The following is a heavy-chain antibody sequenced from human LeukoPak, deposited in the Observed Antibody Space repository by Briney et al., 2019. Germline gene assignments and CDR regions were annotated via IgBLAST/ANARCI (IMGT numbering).Heavy chain of an antibody. D-gene: IGHD3-10*01. CDR1: GGTFSSYA. CDR3: ARDGELEVDLDYYYYYYMDV. J-gene: IGHJ6*03. Sequence: SVKVSCKASGGTFSSYAISWVRQAPGQGPEWMVSIIPIFGTANYAQKFQGRVTITTDESTSTAYMELSSLRSEDKAVYYCARDGELEVDLDYYYYYYMDVWGKGTTVTVSS. V-gene: IGHV1-69*05. CDR2: IIPIFGTA.